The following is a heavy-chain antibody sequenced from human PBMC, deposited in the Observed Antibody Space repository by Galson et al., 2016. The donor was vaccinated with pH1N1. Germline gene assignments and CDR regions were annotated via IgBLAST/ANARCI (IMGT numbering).Heavy chain of an antibody. V-gene: IGHV3-30*02. CDR3: ATGGDYSFLH. J-gene: IGHJ4*02. D-gene: IGHD3-22*01. CDR2: ISPYGNVK. Sequence: TDWVRQAPGKSLEWVTFISPYGNVKWYADSGKGRFTISRDASKNTLFLQMNSLRPEDTAVYYCATGGDYSFLHWGQGALVTVSS.